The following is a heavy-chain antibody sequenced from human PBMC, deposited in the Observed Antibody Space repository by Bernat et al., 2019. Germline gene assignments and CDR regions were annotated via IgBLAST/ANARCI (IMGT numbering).Heavy chain of an antibody. CDR1: GFTFSSYA. CDR2: ITNSGDIT. J-gene: IGHJ4*02. D-gene: IGHD6-19*01. CDR3: AKFTTQQWRAFDY. Sequence: EVQLLESGGGLVQPGGSLRLSCAASGFTFSSYAMTWVRQAPGKGLEWVSVITNSGDITFYADSVKGRFTISRDNSKNTLSLQMNSLRAEDTAVYYCAKFTTQQWRAFDYWGQGPLVTVSS. V-gene: IGHV3-23*01.